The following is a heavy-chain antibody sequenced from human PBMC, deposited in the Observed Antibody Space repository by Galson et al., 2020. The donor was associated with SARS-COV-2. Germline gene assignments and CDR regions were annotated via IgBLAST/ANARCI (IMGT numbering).Heavy chain of an antibody. CDR1: GGSISSGCYY. CDR2: IYYSGST. Sequence: ASETLSLTCTVSGGSISSGCYYWSWIRQHPGKGLEWIGYIYYSGSTYYNPSLKSRVTISVDTSKNQFSLKLSSVTAADTAVYYCARDSPGADGMDVWGQGTTVTVSS. CDR3: ARDSPGADGMDV. V-gene: IGHV4-31*03. J-gene: IGHJ6*02.